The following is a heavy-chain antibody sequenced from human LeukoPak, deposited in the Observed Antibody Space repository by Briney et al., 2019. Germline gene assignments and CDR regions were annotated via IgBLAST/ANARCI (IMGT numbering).Heavy chain of an antibody. V-gene: IGHV3-48*01. CDR2: ISSSSSTI. CDR3: TTVVSSNRYNLCDY. Sequence: GGSLRLSCAASGFTFSSYSMNWVRQAPGKGLEWVSYISSSSSTIYYADSVKGRFTISRDNAKNSLYLQMNSLGAEDTAVYYCTTVVSSNRYNLCDYCGQGTLVTVSS. D-gene: IGHD6-13*01. J-gene: IGHJ4*02. CDR1: GFTFSSYS.